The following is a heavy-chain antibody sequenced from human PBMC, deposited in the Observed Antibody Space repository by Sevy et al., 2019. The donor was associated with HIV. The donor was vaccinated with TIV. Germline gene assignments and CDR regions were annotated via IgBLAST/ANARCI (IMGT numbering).Heavy chain of an antibody. CDR3: ATDTTGYHSTLDY. D-gene: IGHD3-9*01. J-gene: IGHJ4*02. Sequence: ASVKVSCKVSGYTLTEFSIHWVRQAPGKGIEWMGGFDPGDGDAETPYAQKFRDRLTMTADTSTDTVYMELSSLRSEDTAVYYCATDTTGYHSTLDYLGQGTLVTVSS. V-gene: IGHV1-24*01. CDR1: GYTLTEFS. CDR2: FDPGDGDAET.